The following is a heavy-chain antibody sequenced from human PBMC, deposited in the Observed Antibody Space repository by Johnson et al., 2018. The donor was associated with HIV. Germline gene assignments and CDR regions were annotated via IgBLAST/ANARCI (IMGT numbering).Heavy chain of an antibody. CDR3: AKEGSGYFHAFDI. Sequence: QVQLVESGGGVVQPGRSLRLSCAASKFTFSSYAMHWVRQAPGKGLEWVAVISYAGSNKYYADSVKGRFTISRDNSKNTLYLQMNSLRAEDTAVYYCAKEGSGYFHAFDIWGQGTMVTVSS. D-gene: IGHD3-22*01. CDR1: KFTFSSYA. J-gene: IGHJ3*02. V-gene: IGHV3-30*04. CDR2: ISYAGSNK.